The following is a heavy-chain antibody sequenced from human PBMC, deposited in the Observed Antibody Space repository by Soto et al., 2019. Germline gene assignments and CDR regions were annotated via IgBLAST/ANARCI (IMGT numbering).Heavy chain of an antibody. CDR1: GGSFSGYY. CDR2: INHSGST. J-gene: IGHJ3*02. D-gene: IGHD3-10*01. CDR3: ARARARVVRGAFDI. Sequence: SETLSLTCAVYGGSFSGYYWSWIRQPPGKGLEWIGEINHSGSTNYNPSLKSRVTISVDTSKNQFSLKLNSVTAADTAVYYCARARARVVRGAFDIWGQGTMVTVSS. V-gene: IGHV4-34*01.